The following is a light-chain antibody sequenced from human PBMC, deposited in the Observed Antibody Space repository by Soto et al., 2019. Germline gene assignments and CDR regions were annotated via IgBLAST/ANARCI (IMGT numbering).Light chain of an antibody. V-gene: IGKV1-9*01. J-gene: IGKJ1*01. CDR1: QGISSY. CDR3: QQYGDSPRT. Sequence: IQLTQSPSSLSASVGDRVTITCRASQGISSYLAWYQQKPGKAPKLLIYAASTLQSGVPSRFSGSGSGTDFTLTISSLQPEDFAVYYCQQYGDSPRTFGQGTKVDIK. CDR2: AAS.